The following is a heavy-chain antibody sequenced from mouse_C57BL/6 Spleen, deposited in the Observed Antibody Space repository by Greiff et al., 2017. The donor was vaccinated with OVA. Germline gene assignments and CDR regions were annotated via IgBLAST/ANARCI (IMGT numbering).Heavy chain of an antibody. D-gene: IGHD2-4*01. V-gene: IGHV1-69*01. J-gene: IGHJ1*03. CDR1: GYTFTSYW. CDR3: ARGDYERYCDV. CDR2: IDPSDSYT. Sequence: QVQLQQPGAELVMPGASVKLSCKASGYTFTSYWMHWVKQRPGQGLEWIGEIDPSDSYTNYNQKFKGKSTLTVDKSSSTAYMQLSSLTSEDSAVYYCARGDYERYCDVWGTGTTVTVSS.